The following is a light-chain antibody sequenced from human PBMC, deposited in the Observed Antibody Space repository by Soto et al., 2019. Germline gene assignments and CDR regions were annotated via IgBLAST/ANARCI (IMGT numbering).Light chain of an antibody. CDR2: GAY. CDR3: KQYGSSLWT. CDR1: QSVSSSR. J-gene: IGKJ1*01. Sequence: EIVLTQSPGTLSLSPGERATLSCRASQSVSSSRLAWYRQKPGQAHRLLIYGAYSRATGIQDRFSGSGSGTDFTLTIRRLEPEDFAVYYCKQYGSSLWTFGQGTKVDIK. V-gene: IGKV3-20*01.